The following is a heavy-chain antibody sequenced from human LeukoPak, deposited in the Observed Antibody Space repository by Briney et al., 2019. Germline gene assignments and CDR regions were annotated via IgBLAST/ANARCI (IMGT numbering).Heavy chain of an antibody. CDR1: GYSLSSGYH. V-gene: IGHV4-38-2*01. CDR3: ARTLYCSGATCFSPELLDT. CDR2: MFHGGNT. D-gene: IGHD2-15*01. Sequence: PSETLSLTCAVSGYSLSSGYHWGWVRQPPGKGPVWIGSMFHGGNTYCNPSLKSRVTMSIDTSMNQFSLNLTSVTAADTAVYFCARTLYCSGATCFSPELLDTWGQGTLVTVSS. J-gene: IGHJ5*02.